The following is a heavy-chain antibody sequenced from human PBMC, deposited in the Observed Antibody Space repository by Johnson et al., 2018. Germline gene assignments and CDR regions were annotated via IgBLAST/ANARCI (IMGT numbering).Heavy chain of an antibody. D-gene: IGHD2-8*01. Sequence: QLVESGGGVVQPGRSLRLSCAASGFTFSSYGMHWVRQAPGKGLEWVAVILYDGSNKYYADSVKGRFTISRDNSKTQLYLQMKSLRAEDTAVYYCAKDHKYGTNGVCAATLRDVWGKGTTVTVAS. CDR2: ILYDGSNK. CDR3: AKDHKYGTNGVCAATLRDV. CDR1: GFTFSSYG. V-gene: IGHV3-33*06. J-gene: IGHJ6*04.